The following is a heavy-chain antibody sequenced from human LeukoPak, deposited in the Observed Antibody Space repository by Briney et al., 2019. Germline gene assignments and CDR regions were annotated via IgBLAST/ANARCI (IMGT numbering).Heavy chain of an antibody. CDR3: ARPRWFGELGAFDAFDI. CDR1: GYTFTSYY. CDR2: IQPSGGST. Sequence: ASVKVSCKASGYTFTSYYMHWVRQAPGQGLEWMGIIQPSGGSTSYAQKFQGRVIMTRDMSTSTVYMELSSLRSEDTAVYYCARPRWFGELGAFDAFDIWGQGTMVTVSS. J-gene: IGHJ3*02. D-gene: IGHD3-10*01. V-gene: IGHV1-46*01.